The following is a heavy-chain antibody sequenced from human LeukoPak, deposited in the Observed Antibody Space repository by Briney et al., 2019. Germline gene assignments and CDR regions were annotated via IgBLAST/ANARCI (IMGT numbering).Heavy chain of an antibody. J-gene: IGHJ4*02. V-gene: IGHV1-46*01. CDR3: ARRAGSSGWFYYFDY. D-gene: IGHD6-19*01. CDR2: INPSGGST. Sequence: ASVKVSCKASGYTFTSYGISWVRQAPGQGLEWMGIINPSGGSTSYAQKFQGRVTMTRDMSTSTVYMELSSLRSEDTAVYYCARRAGSSGWFYYFDYWGQGTLVTVSS. CDR1: GYTFTSYG.